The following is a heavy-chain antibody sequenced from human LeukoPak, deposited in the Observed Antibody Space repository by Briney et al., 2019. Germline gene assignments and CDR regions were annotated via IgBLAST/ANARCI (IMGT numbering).Heavy chain of an antibody. D-gene: IGHD6-13*01. CDR1: GYTFTGYY. J-gene: IGHJ4*02. CDR3: ASGSSSWYYFDY. CDR2: INPSGGST. V-gene: IGHV1-46*01. Sequence: ASVKVSCKASGYTFTGYYMHWVRQAPGQGLEWMGIINPSGGSTSYAQKFQGRVTMTRDTSTSTVYMELSSLRSEDTAVYYCASGSSSWYYFDYWGQGTLVTVSS.